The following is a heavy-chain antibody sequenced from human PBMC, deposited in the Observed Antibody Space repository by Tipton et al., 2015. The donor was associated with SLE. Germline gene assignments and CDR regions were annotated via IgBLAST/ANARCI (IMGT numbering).Heavy chain of an antibody. Sequence: TLSLTCAVYGGSFSGYSWTWIRQPPGKGLEWIGEINHSGSTNYNPSLKSRVIISVDTSKNQFSLKLSSVTAADTAVYYCARVGHPNYYYYMDVWGKGTTVTVSS. CDR1: GGSFSGYS. V-gene: IGHV4-34*01. CDR2: INHSGST. D-gene: IGHD1-26*01. CDR3: ARVGHPNYYYYMDV. J-gene: IGHJ6*03.